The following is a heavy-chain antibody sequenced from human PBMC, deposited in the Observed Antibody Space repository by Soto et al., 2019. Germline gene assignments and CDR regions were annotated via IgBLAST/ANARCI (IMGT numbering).Heavy chain of an antibody. Sequence: QVHLVQSGAEVKKPGASVKVSCKGSGYTFTSYGITWVRQAPGQGLEWMGWISAHNGNTNYAQKLQGRVTVTRDTSTSTAYMEMRSLRADDTAVYYCARGRDGDYWGQGALVTVSS. CDR2: ISAHNGNT. J-gene: IGHJ4*02. V-gene: IGHV1-18*01. D-gene: IGHD6-6*01. CDR1: GYTFTSYG. CDR3: ARGRDGDY.